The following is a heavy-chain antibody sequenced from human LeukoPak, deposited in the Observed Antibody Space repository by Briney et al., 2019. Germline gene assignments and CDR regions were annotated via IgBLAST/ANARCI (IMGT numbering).Heavy chain of an antibody. CDR3: AGARTTVTPYFDY. D-gene: IGHD4-17*01. Sequence: PSETLSLTCTVSGGSISSYYWSWIRQPPGKGLEWIGYIYYSGSTNYNPSLKSRVTISVDTSKNQLSLKLSSVTAADTAVYYCAGARTTVTPYFDYWGQGTLVTVSS. V-gene: IGHV4-59*01. CDR1: GGSISSYY. CDR2: IYYSGST. J-gene: IGHJ4*02.